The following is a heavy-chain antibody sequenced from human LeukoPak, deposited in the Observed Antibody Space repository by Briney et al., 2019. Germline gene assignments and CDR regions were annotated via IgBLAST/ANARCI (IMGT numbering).Heavy chain of an antibody. J-gene: IGHJ4*02. V-gene: IGHV4-39*01. Sequence: SETLSLTCTVSGGSISSSSYYWGWIRQPPGKGLEWIGSIYYSGSTYYNPSLKSRATISLDTSKNQFSLKLSSVTAADTAVYYCARHITVTRRQPLFDYWGQGTLVTVSS. CDR1: GGSISSSSYY. D-gene: IGHD4-17*01. CDR3: ARHITVTRRQPLFDY. CDR2: IYYSGST.